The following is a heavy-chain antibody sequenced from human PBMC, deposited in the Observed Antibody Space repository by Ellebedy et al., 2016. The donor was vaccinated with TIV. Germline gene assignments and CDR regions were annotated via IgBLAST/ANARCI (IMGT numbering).Heavy chain of an antibody. D-gene: IGHD6-13*01. J-gene: IGHJ4*02. CDR1: GFTFSSYS. CDR2: ISSSSSTI. Sequence: PGGSLRLSCAASGFTFSSYSMNWVRQAPGKGMEWVSYISSSSSTIYYADSVKGRFTISRDNAKNSLYLQMNSLRAEDTAVYYCARDTPIAAAVRFDYWGQGTLVTVSS. V-gene: IGHV3-48*01. CDR3: ARDTPIAAAVRFDY.